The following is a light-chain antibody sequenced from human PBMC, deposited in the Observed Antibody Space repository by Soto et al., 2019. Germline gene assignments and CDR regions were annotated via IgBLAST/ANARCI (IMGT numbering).Light chain of an antibody. V-gene: IGKV1-5*03. CDR1: QSITNW. Sequence: DIQMTQSPSTLSASVGDRLSITCRASQSITNWLGWSQQKPGKAPQPLIYKASSLQSEVPSRFRGSASGPECTLTISGLQPDDFATYSCQQHHSYPFPFGPGTKVDIK. CDR3: QQHHSYPFP. J-gene: IGKJ3*01. CDR2: KAS.